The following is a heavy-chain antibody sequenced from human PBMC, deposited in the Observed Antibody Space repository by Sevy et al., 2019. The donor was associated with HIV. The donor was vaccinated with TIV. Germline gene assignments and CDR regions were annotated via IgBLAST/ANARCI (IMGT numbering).Heavy chain of an antibody. D-gene: IGHD3-3*01. V-gene: IGHV3-23*01. CDR3: AKEAASGYLP. Sequence: GGSLRLSCVASGSTFSSYVMSWVRQAPGKGLEWVSNISGSGGYTYYADSVKGRFTISRDNSKNTVDLLIISLRAEDTAGYYCAKEAASGYLPWGQGTLVTVSS. CDR1: GSTFSSYV. CDR2: ISGSGGYT. J-gene: IGHJ5*02.